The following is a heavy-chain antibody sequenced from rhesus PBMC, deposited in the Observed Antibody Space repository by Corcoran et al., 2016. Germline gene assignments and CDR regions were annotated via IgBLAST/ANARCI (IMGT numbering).Heavy chain of an antibody. V-gene: IGHV3S11*01. Sequence: EVQLVESGGGLVQPGGSLRLSCAASGFTFSNYWMSWVRQAPRKGLEWVGFIKKKAVCGTEAYAESVKGRFTISRDDSKNTLYLQMNSLKTEDTAVYYCTRDYGSSSFFDYWGQGVLVTVSS. CDR2: IKKKAVCGTE. CDR3: TRDYGSSSFFDY. J-gene: IGHJ4*01. CDR1: GFTFSNYW. D-gene: IGHD4-29*01.